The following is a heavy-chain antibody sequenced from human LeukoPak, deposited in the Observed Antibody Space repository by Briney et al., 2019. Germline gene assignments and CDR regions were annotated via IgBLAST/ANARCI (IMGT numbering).Heavy chain of an antibody. V-gene: IGHV1-46*01. CDR3: ARARFGEGLDY. Sequence: ASVKVSCKASGYTFTSYYMHWVRQAPGQGLEWMGIINPSGGSTSYAQKFQGRVTMTRDTSTSAVYMELRSLRSDDTAVYYCARARFGEGLDYWGQGTLVTVSS. CDR2: INPSGGST. CDR1: GYTFTSYY. J-gene: IGHJ4*02. D-gene: IGHD3-10*01.